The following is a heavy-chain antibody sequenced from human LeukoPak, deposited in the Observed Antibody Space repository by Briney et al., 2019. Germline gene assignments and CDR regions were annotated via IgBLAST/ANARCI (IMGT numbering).Heavy chain of an antibody. CDR1: GFTFSSYW. V-gene: IGHV3-74*01. D-gene: IGHD5-18*01. J-gene: IGHJ4*02. Sequence: GGSLRLSCAASGFTFSSYWMHWVRQAPGEGLVWVSRISTDGTTTSYADSVKGRFTISRDNAKNTLYLQMNSLRAEDTAVYYSVSYTSIGWRGQGTLVTVSS. CDR2: ISTDGTTT. CDR3: VSYTSIGW.